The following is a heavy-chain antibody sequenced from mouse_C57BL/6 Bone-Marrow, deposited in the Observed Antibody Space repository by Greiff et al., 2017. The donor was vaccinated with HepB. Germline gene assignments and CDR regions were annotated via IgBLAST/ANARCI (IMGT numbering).Heavy chain of an antibody. V-gene: IGHV1-4*01. CDR1: GYTFTSYT. CDR3: AFITTVVEGYFDV. Sequence: VKLVESGAELARPGASVKMSCKASGYTFTSYTMHWVKQRPGQGLEWIGYINPSSGYTKYNQKFKDKATLTADKSSSTAYMQLSSLTSEDSAVYYCAFITTVVEGYFDVWGTGTTVTVSS. D-gene: IGHD1-1*01. J-gene: IGHJ1*03. CDR2: INPSSGYT.